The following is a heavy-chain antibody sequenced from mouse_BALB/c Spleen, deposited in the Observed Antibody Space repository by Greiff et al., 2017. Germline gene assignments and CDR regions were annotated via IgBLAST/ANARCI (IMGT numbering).Heavy chain of an antibody. Sequence: EVKVEESGPGLVKPSQSLSLTCTVTGYSITSDYAWNWIRQFPGNKLEWMGYISYSGSTSYNPSLKSRISITRDTSKNQFFLQLNSVTTEDTATYYCARRGDSSGYVLAYWGQGTLVTVSA. J-gene: IGHJ3*01. D-gene: IGHD3-2*01. CDR2: ISYSGST. V-gene: IGHV3-2*02. CDR1: GYSITSDYA. CDR3: ARRGDSSGYVLAY.